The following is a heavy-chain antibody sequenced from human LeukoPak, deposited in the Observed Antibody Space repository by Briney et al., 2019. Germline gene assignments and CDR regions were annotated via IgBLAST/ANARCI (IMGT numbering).Heavy chain of an antibody. J-gene: IGHJ4*02. Sequence: ASVKVSCKASGNTFTCYYMHWVRQAPGQGLEWMGWINPNSGGTNYAQKFQGRVTMTRDTSISTAYMELSRLRSDDTAVYYCARGPPRLRFLVVDYWGQGTLVTVSS. CDR2: INPNSGGT. CDR1: GNTFTCYY. V-gene: IGHV1-2*02. D-gene: IGHD3-3*01. CDR3: ARGPPRLRFLVVDY.